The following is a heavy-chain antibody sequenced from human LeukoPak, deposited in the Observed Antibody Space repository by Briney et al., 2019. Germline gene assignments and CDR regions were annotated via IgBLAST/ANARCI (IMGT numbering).Heavy chain of an antibody. CDR3: AREGVASAFDV. V-gene: IGHV1-46*01. CDR1: QDTFLNDY. CDR2: IIPAGDST. D-gene: IGHD2-15*01. J-gene: IGHJ3*01. Sequence: GASVKVSCKASQDTFLNDYIHWVRQAPGQGLERMGVIIPAGDSTSYAQKFEDRLSLTRDMSTSTLYLDMKNLRSDDTAVYYCAREGVASAFDVWGQGTLVTVSS.